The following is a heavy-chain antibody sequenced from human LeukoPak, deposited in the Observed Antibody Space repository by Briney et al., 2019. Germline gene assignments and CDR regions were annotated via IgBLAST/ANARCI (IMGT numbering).Heavy chain of an antibody. CDR1: GFTFSSYA. V-gene: IGHV3-23*01. D-gene: IGHD1-26*01. CDR3: ARMPIVGDAFDI. J-gene: IGHJ3*02. Sequence: GGSLRLSCAASGFTFSSYAMSWVRQAPGKGLEWVSAISGSGGSTYYADSVKGRFTISRDNSKNTLYLQMNSLRAEDTAVYYCARMPIVGDAFDIWGQGTMVTVSS. CDR2: ISGSGGST.